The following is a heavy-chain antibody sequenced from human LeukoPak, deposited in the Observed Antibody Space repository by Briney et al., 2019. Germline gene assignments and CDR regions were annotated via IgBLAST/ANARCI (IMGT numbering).Heavy chain of an antibody. CDR3: ARRGYCSSTSCYVAFDP. CDR2: IYPGDSDT. J-gene: IGHJ5*02. Sequence: GESLKISCKGSGYSFTSYWIGWVRQMPGKGLEWMGIIYPGDSDTRYSPSFQGQVTISADKSISTAYLQWSSLKASDTAMYYCARRGYCSSTSCYVAFDPWGQGTLVTVSS. V-gene: IGHV5-51*01. D-gene: IGHD2-2*01. CDR1: GYSFTSYW.